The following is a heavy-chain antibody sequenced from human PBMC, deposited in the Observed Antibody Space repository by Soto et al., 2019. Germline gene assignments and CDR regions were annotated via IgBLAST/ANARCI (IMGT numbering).Heavy chain of an antibody. CDR3: AGSSSRYSYH. J-gene: IGHJ5*02. V-gene: IGHV5-51*01. Sequence: GESLKISCKDSGHSSINYWVAWVRQMPGEGLEWMGIIRPDDSDARFGSDTRYCPSFQGRVTISLDKSINTAYLQWSSLQASDTAMYYCAGSSSRYSYHWGQGXLVTVYS. CDR2: IRPDDSDARFGSDT. CDR1: GHSSINYW. D-gene: IGHD3-22*01.